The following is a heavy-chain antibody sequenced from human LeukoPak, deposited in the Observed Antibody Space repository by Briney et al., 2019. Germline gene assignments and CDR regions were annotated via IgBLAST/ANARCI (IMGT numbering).Heavy chain of an antibody. Sequence: ASVKVSCKASGYTFTSYYMHWVRQAPGQGLEWMGIINPSGGSTSYAQKFQGRVTMTRDTSTSTVYMEPSSLGSEDTAVYYCAKTRKAYYYYYMDVWGKGTTVTVSS. CDR1: GYTFTSYY. J-gene: IGHJ6*03. CDR3: AKTRKAYYYYYMDV. D-gene: IGHD1-1*01. CDR2: INPSGGST. V-gene: IGHV1-46*01.